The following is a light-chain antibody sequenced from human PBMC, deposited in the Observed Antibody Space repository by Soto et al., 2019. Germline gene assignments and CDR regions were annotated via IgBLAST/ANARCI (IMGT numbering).Light chain of an antibody. V-gene: IGLV1-51*01. CDR1: SSNIGNNY. J-gene: IGLJ3*02. CDR2: DND. CDR3: GTWDSSLSAWV. Sequence: QSVLTQPPSVSVAPGQKVTISCSGSSSNIGNNYVSWYQHLPGTAPQLLIYDNDKRPSGIPDQFSGSKSGTSATLGITGLQTGDEADYYCGTWDSSLSAWVFGGGTKLTVL.